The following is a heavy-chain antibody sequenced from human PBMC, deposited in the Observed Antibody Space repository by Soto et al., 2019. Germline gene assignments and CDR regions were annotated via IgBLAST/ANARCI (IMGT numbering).Heavy chain of an antibody. CDR1: DYTFHIYG. J-gene: IGHJ3*01. D-gene: IGHD6-6*01. Sequence: QVQLVQSGAEVKKPGASVKVSCKASDYTFHIYGITWVRQAPGRGLEWMGWISTYTGKTDYAQSLQGRVTMTTDTSTGTAYLEVRSLRSDDTAVYFCARDVYSGSGDAFDLWGQGTMVTVSS. V-gene: IGHV1-18*01. CDR2: ISTYTGKT. CDR3: ARDVYSGSGDAFDL.